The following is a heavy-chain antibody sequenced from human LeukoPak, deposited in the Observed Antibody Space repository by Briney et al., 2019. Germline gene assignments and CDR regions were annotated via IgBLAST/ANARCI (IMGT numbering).Heavy chain of an antibody. D-gene: IGHD1-26*01. Sequence: SETLSLTCTVSDNSISSDYSWGWIRQPPGKALEWIGNIHHSGRTYYNLSLKSRVTISVDTSKNQFSLKLTSVTAADTAVYYCARVVSLGWFDPWGQGALVTVSS. CDR1: DNSISSDYS. CDR2: IHHSGRT. V-gene: IGHV4-38-2*02. CDR3: ARVVSLGWFDP. J-gene: IGHJ5*02.